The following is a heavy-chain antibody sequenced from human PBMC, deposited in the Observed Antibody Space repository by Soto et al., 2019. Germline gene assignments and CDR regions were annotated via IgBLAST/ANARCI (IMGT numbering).Heavy chain of an antibody. J-gene: IGHJ5*02. CDR2: IIPIFGTA. V-gene: IGHV1-69*01. D-gene: IGHD6-13*01. CDR3: ASEGRIAAAVPRWFDP. Sequence: QVQLVQSGAEVKKPGSSVKVSCKASGGTFSSYAISWVRQAPGQGLEWMGGIIPIFGTANYAQKFQGRVTITADESTSTAYMELSSLRSEDTAVYYCASEGRIAAAVPRWFDPWGQGTLVTVSS. CDR1: GGTFSSYA.